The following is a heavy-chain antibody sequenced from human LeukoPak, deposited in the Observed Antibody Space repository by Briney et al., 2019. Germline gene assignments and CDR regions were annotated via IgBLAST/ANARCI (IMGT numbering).Heavy chain of an antibody. CDR1: GGSISRSSYY. CDR2: IYYGGST. V-gene: IGHV4-39*01. CDR3: VRHGSYCGGDCYFDY. Sequence: SETLSLTCSVSGGSISRSSYYWGWIRQSPGEGLEWIGSIYYGGSTYYNTSLKSRVTISVDTSKNQFSLKLTSVTATDTAVYYCVRHGSYCGGDCYFDYWGQGTLVTVSS. D-gene: IGHD2-21*02. J-gene: IGHJ4*02.